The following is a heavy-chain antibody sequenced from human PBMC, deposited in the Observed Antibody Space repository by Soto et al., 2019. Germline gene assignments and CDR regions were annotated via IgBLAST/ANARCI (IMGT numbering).Heavy chain of an antibody. J-gene: IGHJ6*02. Sequence: ASVKVSCKASGYTFTSYGISWVRQAPGQGLEWMGWISAYNGNTNYAQKLQGRVTMTTDTSTSTAYMELRSLRSDDTAVYYCARRAYCGGDCRVGRMDVWGQGTTVTVSS. D-gene: IGHD2-21*02. CDR3: ARRAYCGGDCRVGRMDV. V-gene: IGHV1-18*01. CDR1: GYTFTSYG. CDR2: ISAYNGNT.